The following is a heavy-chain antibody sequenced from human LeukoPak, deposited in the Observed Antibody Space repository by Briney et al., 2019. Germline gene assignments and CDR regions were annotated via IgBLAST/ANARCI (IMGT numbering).Heavy chain of an antibody. Sequence: GASVKVSCKASGYTFTGYYMHWVRQAPGQGLEWMGWINPNSGGTNYAQKFQGRVTMTRDTSISTAYMELSRLRSDDTAVYYCARDGPSNVLLWFGELSYYYYYYGMDVWGQGTTVTVSS. CDR1: GYTFTGYY. CDR2: INPNSGGT. D-gene: IGHD3-10*01. J-gene: IGHJ6*02. CDR3: ARDGPSNVLLWFGELSYYYYYYGMDV. V-gene: IGHV1-2*02.